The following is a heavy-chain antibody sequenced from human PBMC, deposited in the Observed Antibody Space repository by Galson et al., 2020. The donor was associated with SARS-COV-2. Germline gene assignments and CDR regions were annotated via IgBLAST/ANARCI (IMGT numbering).Heavy chain of an antibody. CDR1: GGSVSSYY. D-gene: IGHD4-17*01. CDR2: IYNSETT. CDR3: ARGPVTYNNWFDP. J-gene: IGHJ5*02. Sequence: SETLSLTCTVSGGSVSSYYWSWIRQPPGEGVEWIGYIYNSETTHYSPSLESRATISVDTSKNQFSLKLTSVTAADTAIYYCARGPVTYNNWFDPWGQGTLVTVSS. V-gene: IGHV4-59*02.